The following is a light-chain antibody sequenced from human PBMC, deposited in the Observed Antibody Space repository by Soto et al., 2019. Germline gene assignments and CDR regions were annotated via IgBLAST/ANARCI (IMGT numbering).Light chain of an antibody. J-gene: IGLJ2*01. CDR3: NSYTSGSTPVV. CDR2: EVN. Sequence: QSVLTQPASVSGSPGQSITISCTGTSGDIGSYNRVSWYQQHPGKAPKLMIYEVNNRPSGVSNRFSGSKSGNTASLTISGLQAEDEADYYCNSYTSGSTPVVFGGGTKLTVL. V-gene: IGLV2-14*01. CDR1: SGDIGSYNR.